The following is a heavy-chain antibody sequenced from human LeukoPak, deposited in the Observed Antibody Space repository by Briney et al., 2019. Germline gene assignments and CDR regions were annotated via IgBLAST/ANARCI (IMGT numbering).Heavy chain of an antibody. CDR3: ARDSPGPHWFDS. CDR1: GGYINNFY. V-gene: IGHV4-59*01. Sequence: ASETLSLTCSVSGGYINNFYWTWIWQSPGKGLEWIGSIFYTGSTKFNPSLNSRVTMSVDTSKNQFSLKLNSVTAADTALYYCARDSPGPHWFDSWGQGILVTVSS. CDR2: IFYTGST. D-gene: IGHD7-27*01. J-gene: IGHJ5*01.